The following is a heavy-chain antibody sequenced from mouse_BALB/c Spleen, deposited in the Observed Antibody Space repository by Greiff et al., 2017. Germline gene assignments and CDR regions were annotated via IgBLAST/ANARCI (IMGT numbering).Heavy chain of an antibody. D-gene: IGHD2-10*01. Sequence: EVQLQQSGTVLARPGASVKMSCKASGYTFTSYWMHWVKQRPGQGLEWIGAIYPGNSDTSYNQKFKGKAKLTAVTSTSTAYMELSSLTNEDSAVYYCTRSAYYGNCPYAMDYWGQGTSVTVSS. J-gene: IGHJ4*01. CDR3: TRSAYYGNCPYAMDY. CDR2: IYPGNSDT. V-gene: IGHV1-5*01. CDR1: GYTFTSYW.